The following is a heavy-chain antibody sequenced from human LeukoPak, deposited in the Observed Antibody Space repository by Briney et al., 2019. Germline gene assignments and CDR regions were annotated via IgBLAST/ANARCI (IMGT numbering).Heavy chain of an antibody. Sequence: GGSLRLSCAASGFTFSSYSMNWVRQAPGKGLEWVSYISRSSSIIYYADCVKGRFTISRDNAKDSLYLQMNSLRAEDTAVYYCAKANSITIFGVISPVDYWGQGTLVTVSS. J-gene: IGHJ4*02. CDR3: AKANSITIFGVISPVDY. CDR1: GFTFSSYS. V-gene: IGHV3-48*01. D-gene: IGHD3-3*01. CDR2: ISRSSSII.